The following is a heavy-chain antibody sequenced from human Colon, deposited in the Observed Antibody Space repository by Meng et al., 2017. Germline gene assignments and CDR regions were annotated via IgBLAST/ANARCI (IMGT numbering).Heavy chain of an antibody. CDR1: GYTFSTYT. Sequence: QLQLVQSGSALNKPGDSVMVSCKASGYTFSTYTINWVRQAHGRGLEXMGWISTNTGTPTYTQGFTGRFVFSLDTSVSTAYLQISSLKAEDTAVYYCARGGNFDPWGQGTLVTVSS. CDR2: ISTNTGTP. D-gene: IGHD2/OR15-2a*01. J-gene: IGHJ5*02. V-gene: IGHV7-4-1*02. CDR3: ARGGNFDP.